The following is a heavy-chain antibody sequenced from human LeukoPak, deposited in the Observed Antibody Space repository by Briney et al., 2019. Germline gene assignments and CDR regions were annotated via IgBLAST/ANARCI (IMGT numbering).Heavy chain of an antibody. V-gene: IGHV4-34*01. CDR2: IKHSGSN. J-gene: IGHJ4*02. D-gene: IGHD3-16*02. Sequence: PSETLSLTCAVYGGSFRGYYWSGVREPPGEGGEWVGEIKHSGSNKYNPSLKSRVTISVATSKTQFSLKLSSVTAADTAVYYCARAYRYYDYAWGSYRYPGVPGDYWGQGTLVTVSS. CDR1: GGSFRGYY. CDR3: ARAYRYYDYAWGSYRYPGVPGDY.